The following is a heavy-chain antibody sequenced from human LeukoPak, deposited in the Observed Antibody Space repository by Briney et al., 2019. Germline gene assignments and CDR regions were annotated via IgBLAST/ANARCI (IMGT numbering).Heavy chain of an antibody. Sequence: SETLSLTCTVSGGSISSYYWSWIRQPPGKGLEWIGYIYDSGSTNYNPSLKSRVTISVDTSKNQFSLKLSSVTAADTAVYYCAREGLDRSSGYYFIDYWGQGTLVTVSS. J-gene: IGHJ4*02. V-gene: IGHV4-59*01. CDR2: IYDSGST. CDR3: AREGLDRSSGYYFIDY. D-gene: IGHD3-22*01. CDR1: GGSISSYY.